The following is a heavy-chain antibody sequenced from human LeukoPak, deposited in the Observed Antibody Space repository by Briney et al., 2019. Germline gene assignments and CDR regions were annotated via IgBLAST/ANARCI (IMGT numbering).Heavy chain of an antibody. J-gene: IGHJ4*02. CDR2: INHSGST. Sequence: SETLSLTCAVYGGSFSGYYWSWIRQPPGKGLEWIGEINHSGSTNYNPSLKGRVTISVDTSKNQFSLKLSSVTAADTAVYYCARGRVEMATITFDYWGQGTLVTVSS. D-gene: IGHD5-24*01. CDR1: GGSFSGYY. CDR3: ARGRVEMATITFDY. V-gene: IGHV4-34*01.